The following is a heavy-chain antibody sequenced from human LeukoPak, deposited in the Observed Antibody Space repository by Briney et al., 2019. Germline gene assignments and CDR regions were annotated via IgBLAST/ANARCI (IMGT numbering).Heavy chain of an antibody. D-gene: IGHD2-2*01. J-gene: IGHJ6*03. V-gene: IGHV1-69*05. CDR1: GGTFSSYA. Sequence: ASVKVSCKASGGTFSSYAISWVRQAPGQGLEWMGGIIPIFGTANYAQKFQGRVTITTDESTSTAYMELSSLRSEDTAVYYCARTRLYCSSTSCYYYYMDVWGKGTTVTVSS. CDR2: IIPIFGTA. CDR3: ARTRLYCSSTSCYYYYMDV.